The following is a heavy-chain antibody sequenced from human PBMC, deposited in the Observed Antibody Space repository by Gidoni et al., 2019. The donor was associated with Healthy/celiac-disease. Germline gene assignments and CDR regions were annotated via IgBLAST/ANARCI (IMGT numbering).Heavy chain of an antibody. CDR1: GGSISSYY. Sequence: QVQLQESGPGLVKPSETLSLTCTVSGGSISSYYWSWIRQPPGKGLEWIGYIYYSGSTNYNPSLKSRVTISVDTSKNQFSLKLSSVTAADTAVYYCARGSLDYYDSSGYPGEGYYYYYMDVWGKGTTVTVSS. V-gene: IGHV4-59*01. D-gene: IGHD3-22*01. CDR2: IYYSGST. J-gene: IGHJ6*03. CDR3: ARGSLDYYDSSGYPGEGYYYYYMDV.